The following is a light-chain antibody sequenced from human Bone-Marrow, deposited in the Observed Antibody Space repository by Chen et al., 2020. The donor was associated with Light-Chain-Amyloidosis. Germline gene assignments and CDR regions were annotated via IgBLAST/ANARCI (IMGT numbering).Light chain of an antibody. V-gene: IGLV3-21*02. CDR2: DDR. Sequence: SYVLTQPSSVSVAPGQTATIACGGNNIGSTSVHWYQQTPGPAPLLGVYDDRDRPSGVPERLSCPNSGNPATLSTSRVRAGEKSGYSGQGWDRGRDRPVFGRGTKLSVL. CDR3: QGWDRGRDRPV. J-gene: IGLJ2*01. CDR1: NIGSTS.